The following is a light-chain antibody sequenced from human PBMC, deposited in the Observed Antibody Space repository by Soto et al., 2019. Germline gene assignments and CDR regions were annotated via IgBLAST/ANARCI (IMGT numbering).Light chain of an antibody. CDR2: SNN. Sequence: QSVLTQSHSASGTPGQRVTISCSGSSSNIGNNTINWYQQLPGTAPKLLVYSNNQRPSGVPDRFSGSKSGTSASLAISGLQSEDEADYYCAAWDDSLNGLFGTGTKVTVL. J-gene: IGLJ1*01. CDR3: AAWDDSLNGL. CDR1: SSNIGNNT. V-gene: IGLV1-44*01.